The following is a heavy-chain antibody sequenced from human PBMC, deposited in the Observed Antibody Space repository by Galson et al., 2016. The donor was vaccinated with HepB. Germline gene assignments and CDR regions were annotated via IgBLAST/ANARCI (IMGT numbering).Heavy chain of an antibody. CDR3: ARGKGRGGFDY. J-gene: IGHJ4*02. Sequence: LPCAVSGGSISSGGYSWSWIRQPPGKGLEWIGYIYHTGSTYYNPSLKSRVTISGDRSKNQFSLKLSSVTAADTALYYCARGKGRGGFDYWGQGTLVTISS. V-gene: IGHV4-30-2*01. CDR1: GGSISSGGYS. CDR2: IYHTGST. D-gene: IGHD3-10*01.